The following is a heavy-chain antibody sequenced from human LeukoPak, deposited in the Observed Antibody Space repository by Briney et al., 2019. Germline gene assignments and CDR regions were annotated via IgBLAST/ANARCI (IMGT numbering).Heavy chain of an antibody. J-gene: IGHJ4*02. CDR3: ARGVGPTTAQPTFDY. CDR2: IYYSGST. CDR1: GGSISSSSYY. V-gene: IGHV4-39*07. Sequence: SETLSLTCTVSGGSISSSSYYWGWIRQPPGKGLEWIGCIYYSGSTYYNPSLKSRVTISVDTSKNQLSLKLTSVTAADTAVYYCARGVGPTTAQPTFDYWGQGALVTVSS. D-gene: IGHD1-26*01.